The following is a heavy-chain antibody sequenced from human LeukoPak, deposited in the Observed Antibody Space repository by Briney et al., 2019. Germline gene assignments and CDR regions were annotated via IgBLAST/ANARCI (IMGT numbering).Heavy chain of an antibody. CDR3: ARLFDWGSDPWYFDL. CDR2: IYHSGST. V-gene: IGHV4-4*02. CDR1: GGSISSSNG. Sequence: PSETLSLTCAVSGGSISSSNGWSWVRQPPGKGLEWIGEIYHSGSTNYNPSLKSRVTISVDKSKNQFSLELSSMTAADTAVYYCARLFDWGSDPWYFDLWGRGTLVTVSS. J-gene: IGHJ2*01. D-gene: IGHD3-9*01.